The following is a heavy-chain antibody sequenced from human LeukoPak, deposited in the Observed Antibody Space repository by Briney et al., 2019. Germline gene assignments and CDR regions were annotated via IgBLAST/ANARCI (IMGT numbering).Heavy chain of an antibody. J-gene: IGHJ4*02. V-gene: IGHV4-38-2*01. CDR1: GYSISSGYY. CDR3: ASTYYDFWSGYYSNIDY. CDR2: IYHSGST. Sequence: SETLSLTCAVSGYSISSGYYWGWIRPPPGKGLEWIGSIYHSGSTYYNPSLKSRVTISGDTSKNQFSLKLSSVTAADTAVYYCASTYYDFWSGYYSNIDYWGQGILVTVSS. D-gene: IGHD3-3*01.